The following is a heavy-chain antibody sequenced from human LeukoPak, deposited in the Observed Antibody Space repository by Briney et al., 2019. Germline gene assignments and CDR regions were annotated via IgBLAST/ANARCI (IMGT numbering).Heavy chain of an antibody. Sequence: GGSLRLSCAASGFTFSSYWMSWVRQAPGKGLEWVANIKQDGSEKYYADSVKGRFTISRDNAKNSLYLQMNSLRAEDTAVYYCARDKIEAAVSGSLFDHWGQGTLVTVSS. CDR3: ARDKIEAAVSGSLFDH. J-gene: IGHJ5*02. CDR2: IKQDGSEK. V-gene: IGHV3-7*01. CDR1: GFTFSSYW. D-gene: IGHD6-13*01.